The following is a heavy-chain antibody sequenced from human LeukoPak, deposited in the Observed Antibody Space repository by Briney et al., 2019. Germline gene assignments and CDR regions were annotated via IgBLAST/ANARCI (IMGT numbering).Heavy chain of an antibody. CDR3: SPPRGDSSGYYYVY. V-gene: IGHV3-23*01. J-gene: IGHJ4*02. Sequence: GGSLRLSCTASGLTFSSYVMSWLRQAPGKGLEWVSTISGSGGSTFYADSVRGRFTISRDSSRSTLYLQMKSLRAEGTATYYCSPPRGDSSGYYYVYWGQGTLVTVSS. CDR2: ISGSGGST. CDR1: GLTFSSYV. D-gene: IGHD3-22*01.